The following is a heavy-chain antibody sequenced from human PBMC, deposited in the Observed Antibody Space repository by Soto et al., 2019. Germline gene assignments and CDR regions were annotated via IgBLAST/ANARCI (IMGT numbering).Heavy chain of an antibody. Sequence: QVQLVQSGPEVKKPGSSVKVSCQVSGGTFSSHAINWLRQAPGQGLEWMGVIIPVTDTPNNAEKFQGRVTITAEKSTNTVYMELSSLTFDDTAVYFCARGNKGPGHYGPGSQGWYGPWGQGTLVSVSS. CDR2: IIPVTDTP. J-gene: IGHJ5*02. D-gene: IGHD3-10*01. CDR1: GGTFSSHA. V-gene: IGHV1-69*06. CDR3: ARGNKGPGHYGPGSQGWYGP.